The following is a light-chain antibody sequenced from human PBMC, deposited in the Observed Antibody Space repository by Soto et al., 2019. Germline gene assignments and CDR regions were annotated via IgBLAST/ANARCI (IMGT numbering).Light chain of an antibody. Sequence: DIQMTQSPSTLSASVGDRVTITCRASQSISSWLAWYPQKPGKAPKLLIYKASSLESGVPSRFSGSGSGTEFTLTISSLQPDDFATYYCQQYKSYPWTFGQGTKVEIK. CDR3: QQYKSYPWT. V-gene: IGKV1-5*03. CDR1: QSISSW. CDR2: KAS. J-gene: IGKJ1*01.